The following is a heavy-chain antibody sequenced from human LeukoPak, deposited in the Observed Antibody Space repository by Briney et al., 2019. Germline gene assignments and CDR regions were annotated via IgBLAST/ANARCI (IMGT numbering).Heavy chain of an antibody. CDR2: ISGSGVST. V-gene: IGHV3-23*01. CDR1: GFTFNNWA. CDR3: AKGGWFGQSPSDVFDI. J-gene: IGHJ3*02. D-gene: IGHD3-10*01. Sequence: GGSLRLSCAASGFTFNNWAMSWVRQAPGKGLEWVSGISGSGVSTQYADSVKCRFTISRDNSKNTLYLQMNSLRAEDTADYYCAKGGWFGQSPSDVFDIWGQGTTVIVSS.